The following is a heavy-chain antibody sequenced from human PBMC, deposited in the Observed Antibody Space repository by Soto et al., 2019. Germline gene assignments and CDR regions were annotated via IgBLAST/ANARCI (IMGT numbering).Heavy chain of an antibody. D-gene: IGHD3-10*01. V-gene: IGHV3-23*01. CDR1: GVTFSSYA. CDR3: AKDLVVRGPQASTFDY. J-gene: IGHJ4*02. Sequence: GGSLRLSCAASGVTFSSYAMSWVRQAPGKGLEWVSAISGSGGSTYYADSVKGRFTISRDNSKNTLYLQMNSLRAEDTAVYYCAKDLVVRGPQASTFDYWGQGTLVTVSS. CDR2: ISGSGGST.